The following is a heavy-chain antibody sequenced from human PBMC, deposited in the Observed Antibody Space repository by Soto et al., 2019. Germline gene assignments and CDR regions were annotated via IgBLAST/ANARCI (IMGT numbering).Heavy chain of an antibody. CDR2: INGGTGQT. V-gene: IGHV1-3*01. CDR1: GYTVSTHA. D-gene: IGHD1-1*01. Sequence: ASVKVSCKASGYTVSTHAMHWVRQAPGQSLEWMGWINGGTGQTEPSHRFQDRISITRDTSASTAYMELSSLRSEDTAVYYCARGKGMEENYYYYGLDIWGQGTTVTVSS. J-gene: IGHJ6*02. CDR3: ARGKGMEENYYYYGLDI.